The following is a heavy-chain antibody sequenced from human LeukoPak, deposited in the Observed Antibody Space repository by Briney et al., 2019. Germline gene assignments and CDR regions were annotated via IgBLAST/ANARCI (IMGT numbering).Heavy chain of an antibody. J-gene: IGHJ2*01. CDR2: IKEDGSEK. CDR3: TRLCLWSDSSRHRSLDL. CDR1: GFTFSSYW. Sequence: GGSLRLSCAASGFTFSSYWMSWVRQAPGKGLEWVANIKEDGSEKDYVDSVRGRFTISRDNAKNSLSLQMNSLRAEDTVVFYCTRLCLWSDSSRHRSLDLWGRGTLVTVSS. D-gene: IGHD3-22*01. V-gene: IGHV3-7*01.